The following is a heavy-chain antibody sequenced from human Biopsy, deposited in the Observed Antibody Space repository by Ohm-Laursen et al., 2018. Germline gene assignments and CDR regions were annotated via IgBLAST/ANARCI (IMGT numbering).Heavy chain of an antibody. CDR3: ARGVLVTKYITAWYGLATYPKPSGFEYRGMDV. CDR2: IKRSGDT. D-gene: IGHD5-18*01. CDR1: GGSFNDYS. Sequence: GTLSLTCAVSGGSFNDYSWTWIRRSPGKGLEWIGEIKRSGDTKYNPSLKSRVTISADTSKNQFSLKLTSVTAADTALYFCARGVLVTKYITAWYGLATYPKPSGFEYRGMDVWGQGTTVTVSS. V-gene: IGHV4-34*01. J-gene: IGHJ6*02.